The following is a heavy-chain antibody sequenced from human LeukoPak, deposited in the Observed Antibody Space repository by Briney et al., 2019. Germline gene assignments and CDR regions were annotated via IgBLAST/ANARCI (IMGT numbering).Heavy chain of an antibody. Sequence: SVKVSCKASGGTFSSYAISWVRQAPGQGLEWMGGIIPIFGTANYAQKFQGRVTITADKSASTAYMELSSLRSEDTAVYYCARAPSNWNYDPSYYYYYMDVWGKGTTVTVSS. CDR2: IIPIFGTA. V-gene: IGHV1-69*06. J-gene: IGHJ6*03. D-gene: IGHD1-7*01. CDR3: ARAPSNWNYDPSYYYYYMDV. CDR1: GGTFSSYA.